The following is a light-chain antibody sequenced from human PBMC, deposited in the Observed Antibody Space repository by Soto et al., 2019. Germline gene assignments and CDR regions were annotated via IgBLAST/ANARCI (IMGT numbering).Light chain of an antibody. CDR1: QGISSY. J-gene: IGKJ1*01. CDR3: QQLNSYPRT. V-gene: IGKV1-9*01. CDR2: AAS. Sequence: DIQLTQSPSFLSASVGDRVTITCRASQGISSYLAWYQQKPGKAPKLLIYAASTLQSGVPSRFSSSGSGTEFTLTISSLQPEDFATYYCQQLNSYPRTFGQGTKV.